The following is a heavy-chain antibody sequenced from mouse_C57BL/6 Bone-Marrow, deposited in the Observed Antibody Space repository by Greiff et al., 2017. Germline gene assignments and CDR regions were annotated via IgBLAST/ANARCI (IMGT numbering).Heavy chain of an antibody. CDR3: ARDCYYFDY. CDR2: INYDGSST. J-gene: IGHJ2*01. CDR1: GFTFSDYY. V-gene: IGHV5-16*01. Sequence: EVHLVESEGGLVQPGSSMKLSCTASGFTFSDYYLAWVRPVPEKGLEWVANINYDGSSTYYLDPLKSRFIISRDNAKTILSLQMNSLKSADTATYYCARDCYYFDYWGQGTTLTVSS.